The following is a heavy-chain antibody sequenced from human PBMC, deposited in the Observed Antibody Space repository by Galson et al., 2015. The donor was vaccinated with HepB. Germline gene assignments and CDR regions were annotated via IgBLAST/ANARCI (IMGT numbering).Heavy chain of an antibody. CDR3: ARRKGYCSSTSCSTPYYYGMDV. Sequence: SLRLSCAASGFTFSSYGMHWVRQAPGKGLEWVAVIWYDGSNKYYADSVKGRFTISRDNSKNTLYLQMNSLRAEDTAVYYCARRKGYCSSTSCSTPYYYGMDVWGQGTTVTVSS. CDR2: IWYDGSNK. CDR1: GFTFSSYG. D-gene: IGHD2-2*01. J-gene: IGHJ6*02. V-gene: IGHV3-33*01.